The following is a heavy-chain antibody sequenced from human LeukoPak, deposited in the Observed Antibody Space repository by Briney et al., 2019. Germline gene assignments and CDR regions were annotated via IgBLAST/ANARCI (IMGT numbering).Heavy chain of an antibody. J-gene: IGHJ4*02. Sequence: GGSLRLSCAASGFTFSNAWMGWVRQAPGKGLEWVGRIKSKTDGGTTDYAAPVKGRFTISRDDSKNTLYLQMNSLKTEDTAVYYCWAYYDSSGYEGFDYWGQGTLVTVSS. CDR1: GFTFSNAW. CDR2: IKSKTDGGTT. V-gene: IGHV3-15*01. D-gene: IGHD3-22*01. CDR3: WAYYDSSGYEGFDY.